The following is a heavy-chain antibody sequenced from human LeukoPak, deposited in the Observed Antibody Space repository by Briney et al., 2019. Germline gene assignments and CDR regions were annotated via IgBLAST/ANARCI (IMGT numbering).Heavy chain of an antibody. J-gene: IGHJ4*02. CDR1: GDSVSTYSGA. CDR3: ARGFMDTNSYYFDF. CDR2: TFYRSKWYY. D-gene: IGHD3/OR15-3a*01. Sequence: SQTLSLTCAISGDSVSTYSGAWNWIRQSPSRGLEWLGRTFYRSKWYYDYALSVKSRMTISPDTSKNQFSLQLSSLTPEDTAVYFCARGFMDTNSYYFDFWGQGALVTVSS. V-gene: IGHV6-1*01.